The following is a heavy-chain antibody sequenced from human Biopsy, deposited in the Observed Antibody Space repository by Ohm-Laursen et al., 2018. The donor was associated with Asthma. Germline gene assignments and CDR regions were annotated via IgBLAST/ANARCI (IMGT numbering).Heavy chain of an antibody. J-gene: IGHJ4*01. D-gene: IGHD2/OR15-2a*01. CDR1: GVALSGYT. Sequence: SVKVSCNASGVALSGYTFEWVRQARGLGLEWIGWIVFVSGATNYAQNFQDRLTVTRDMSAGSVSMELRGLSSTDTAVYYCAAGRTSLQGESLIWGQGTLVSVSS. CDR3: AAGRTSLQGESLI. V-gene: IGHV1-58*01. CDR2: IVFVSGAT.